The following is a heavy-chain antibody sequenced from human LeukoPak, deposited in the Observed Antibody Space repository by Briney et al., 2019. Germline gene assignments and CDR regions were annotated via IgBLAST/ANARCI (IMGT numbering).Heavy chain of an antibody. D-gene: IGHD3/OR15-3a*01. CDR3: ARSHSVWTSFDY. CDR1: GGSISSYY. Sequence: SETLSLTCTASGGSISSYYRSWIRQPPGKGLEWIGNIYYSGSTTYNPPLKRRVTISVDTSKHQFSLKLSSVTAADTAVYYCARSHSVWTSFDYWGQGTLVTVSS. CDR2: IYYSGST. J-gene: IGHJ4*02. V-gene: IGHV4-59*01.